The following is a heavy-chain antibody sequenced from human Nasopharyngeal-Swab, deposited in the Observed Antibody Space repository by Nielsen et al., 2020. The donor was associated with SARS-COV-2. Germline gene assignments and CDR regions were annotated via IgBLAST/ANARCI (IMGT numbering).Heavy chain of an antibody. Sequence: IRQAPGKGLEWIGYIYNSGSTYYNPSLKSRVTISVDTSKNQFSLKLSSVTAADTAVYSCAREYRRITIFGVVINGFDYWGQGTLVTVSS. D-gene: IGHD3-3*01. CDR3: AREYRRITIFGVVINGFDY. J-gene: IGHJ4*02. V-gene: IGHV4-30-4*01. CDR2: IYNSGST.